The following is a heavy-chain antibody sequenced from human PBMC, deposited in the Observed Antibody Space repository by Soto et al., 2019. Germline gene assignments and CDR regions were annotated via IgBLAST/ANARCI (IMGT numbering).Heavy chain of an antibody. V-gene: IGHV3-23*01. CDR1: GFTFSSYA. J-gene: IGHJ4*02. CDR2: ISGSGGST. CDR3: AQPVASPASTGPFDY. D-gene: IGHD2-2*01. Sequence: EVQLLESGGGLVQPGGSLRLSCAASGFTFSSYAMSWVHQAPGKGLEWVSAISGSGGSTYYADSVKGRFTISRDNSKNTLYLQMNSLRAEDTAVYYCAQPVASPASTGPFDYWGQGTLVTVSS.